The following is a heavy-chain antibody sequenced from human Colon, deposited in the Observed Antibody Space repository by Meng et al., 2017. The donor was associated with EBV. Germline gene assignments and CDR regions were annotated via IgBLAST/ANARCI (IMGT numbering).Heavy chain of an antibody. Sequence: QGHLKQWGAGLLKPSETLSLTGAVFGGSFSGNFWTWIRQSPGEGLEWIGEIHHSGSTKYNPSLKNRVSISLDTSKKQFSLQLTSVTAADTAVYFCARDPAQEDFDTSGYMYDSWGPGTLVTVSS. CDR1: GGSFSGNF. D-gene: IGHD3-22*01. V-gene: IGHV4-34*02. CDR2: IHHSGST. CDR3: ARDPAQEDFDTSGYMYDS. J-gene: IGHJ5*01.